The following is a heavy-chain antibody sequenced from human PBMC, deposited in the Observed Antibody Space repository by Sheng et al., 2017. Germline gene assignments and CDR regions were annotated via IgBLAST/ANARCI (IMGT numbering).Heavy chain of an antibody. D-gene: IGHD6-19*01. CDR2: IYYSGNT. Sequence: QLQLQESGPGLVKPSETLSLTCTVSGGSISSGTYSCGWIRQPPGKGLEWIGSIYYSGNTYYNPSLKSRVTMSLDTSKNQFSLKLSSVTAADTALYYCARDSGAWYHFGNWGRERWSPSPQ. J-gene: IGHJ4*02. V-gene: IGHV4-39*07. CDR3: ARDSGAWYHFGN. CDR1: GGSISSGTYS.